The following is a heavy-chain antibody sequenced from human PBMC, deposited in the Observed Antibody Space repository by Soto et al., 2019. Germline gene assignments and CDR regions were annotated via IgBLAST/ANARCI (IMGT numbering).Heavy chain of an antibody. J-gene: IGHJ4*02. D-gene: IGHD6-13*01. CDR1: GFTFSSYA. V-gene: IGHV3-23*01. CDR2: ISGSGGTT. CDR3: AKDSGRIAAAGYFDY. Sequence: PGGSLRLSCAASGFTFSSYAMRWVRQAPGKGLEWVSGISGSGGTTYYADSVKGRFAISRDNSKNTLYLQMSSLRAEDTAVYYCAKDSGRIAAAGYFDYWGQGTLVTVPQ.